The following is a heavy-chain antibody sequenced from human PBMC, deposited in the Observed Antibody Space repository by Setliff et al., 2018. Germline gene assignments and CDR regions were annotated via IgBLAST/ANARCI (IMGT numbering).Heavy chain of an antibody. D-gene: IGHD3-16*01. CDR1: GGTFSSHA. CDR3: ARFTLRDY. V-gene: IGHV1-2*02. J-gene: IGHJ4*02. CDR2: INPNSGGT. Sequence: ASVKVSCKASGGTFSSHAISWVRQAPGQGLEWMGWINPNSGGTNSAQKFQGRVTMTRDTSISTAYMELSSLTSDDTAVYYCARFTLRDYWGQGTLVTVSS.